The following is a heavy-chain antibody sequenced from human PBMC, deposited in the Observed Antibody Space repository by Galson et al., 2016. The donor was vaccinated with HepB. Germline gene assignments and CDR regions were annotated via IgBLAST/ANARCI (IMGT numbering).Heavy chain of an antibody. Sequence: SETLSLTCTVSGGSISSSSYYWGWIRQPPGEGLEWIGSIFYSGSTYYNPSLKSRVTISVDTSKNQFSLTLSSVTAADTAVYYCARGAYDTSSSFDNWGQGTLVTVSS. CDR1: GGSISSSSYY. D-gene: IGHD3-22*01. CDR2: IFYSGST. CDR3: ARGAYDTSSSFDN. V-gene: IGHV4-39*01. J-gene: IGHJ4*02.